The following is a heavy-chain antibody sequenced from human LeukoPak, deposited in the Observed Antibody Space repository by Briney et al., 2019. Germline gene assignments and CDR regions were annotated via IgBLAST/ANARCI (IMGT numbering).Heavy chain of an antibody. CDR3: AREAYDSSSFDY. V-gene: IGHV3-21*01. Sequence: GGSLRLSCAASGFTFSSYSMNWVRQAPGKGLEWVSSISSSSSYIYYADSLKGRFTISRDNAKNSLYLQMNSLRAEDTAVYYYAREAYDSSSFDYWGQGTLVTVSS. CDR2: ISSSSSYI. J-gene: IGHJ4*02. D-gene: IGHD3-22*01. CDR1: GFTFSSYS.